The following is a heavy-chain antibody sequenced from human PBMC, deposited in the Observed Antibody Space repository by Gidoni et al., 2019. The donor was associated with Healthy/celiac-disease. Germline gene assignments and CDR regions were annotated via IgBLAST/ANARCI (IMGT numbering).Heavy chain of an antibody. CDR2: TYHSGNP. V-gene: IGHV4-4*02. CDR1: GVSISSSNW. D-gene: IGHD3-10*01. J-gene: IGHJ4*02. Sequence: QVQLQESGPRLVKLSGTLSLNCAVSGVSISSSNWWSWVRQPPGKGLEWRGETYHSGNPNYNPSLTSRVTISVDKSKNQFSLRLSSVTAADTAVYYCASLYGSGSDLNGAYDYWGQGTLVTVSS. CDR3: ASLYGSGSDLNGAYDY.